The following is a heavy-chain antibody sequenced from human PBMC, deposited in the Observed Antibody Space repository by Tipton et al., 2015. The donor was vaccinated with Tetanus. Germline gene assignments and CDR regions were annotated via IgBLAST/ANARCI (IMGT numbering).Heavy chain of an antibody. V-gene: IGHV4-39*01. CDR2: IYFKGDT. CDR1: GGSISDKKYY. Sequence: TLSLTCTVSGGSISDKKYYWGWIRQASGKGLEWIASIYFKGDTYYSPSLKSRLTIDVDTSQNRFSLKLTSVSTADTAVYYCARHLYGYWFDPWGPGALVTVSS. CDR3: ARHLYGYWFDP. J-gene: IGHJ5*02. D-gene: IGHD2/OR15-2a*01.